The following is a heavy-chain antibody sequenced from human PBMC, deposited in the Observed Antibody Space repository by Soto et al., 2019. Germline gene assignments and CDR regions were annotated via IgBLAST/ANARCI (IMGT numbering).Heavy chain of an antibody. V-gene: IGHV3-30-3*01. CDR2: ISYGGNNK. CDR3: AADRRSYGDYYSYGMDI. J-gene: IGHJ6*02. Sequence: QAQLVESGGGVVQPGRSLRLSCSGSGFTFSSFAVHWVRQAPGKGLEWVAFISYGGNNKDYADSVKGRFTISRDNSKNTVYLQMNSLRIGDTAVYYCAADRRSYGDYYSYGMDIWGQGATVTVSS. D-gene: IGHD2-8*01. CDR1: GFTFSSFA.